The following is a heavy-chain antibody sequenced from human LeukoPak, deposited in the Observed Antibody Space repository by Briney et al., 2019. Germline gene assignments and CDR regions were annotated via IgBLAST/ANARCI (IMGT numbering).Heavy chain of an antibody. CDR2: INHSVST. Sequence: SETLSLTWAVYGGSFSGYYWSWIRQPPGKGLEWIGEINHSVSTDYNPSLKSRVTISVDTSKNQFSLKLSSVTAADTAVYYCARGRRLKIRSTSPSDYWGQGTLGTVSS. V-gene: IGHV4-34*01. CDR1: GGSFSGYY. CDR3: ARGRRLKIRSTSPSDY. J-gene: IGHJ4*02. D-gene: IGHD2-2*01.